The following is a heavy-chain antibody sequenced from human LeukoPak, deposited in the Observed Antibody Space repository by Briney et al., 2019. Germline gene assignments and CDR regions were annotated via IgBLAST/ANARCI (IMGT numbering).Heavy chain of an antibody. CDR2: ISAYNGNT. D-gene: IGHD1-1*01. J-gene: IGHJ3*02. CDR1: GYTFTSYG. CDR3: ARGGVTTDYAFDI. Sequence: ASVKVSCKAAGYTFTSYGISWVRQGPGQGLEWMGWISAYNGNTNYAQKFQGRVTITADESTSTAYMELGSLRSEDTAVYYCARGGVTTDYAFDIWGQGTMVTVSS. V-gene: IGHV1-18*01.